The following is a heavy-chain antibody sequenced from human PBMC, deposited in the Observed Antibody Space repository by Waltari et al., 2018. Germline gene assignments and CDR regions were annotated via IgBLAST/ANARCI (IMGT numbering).Heavy chain of an antibody. J-gene: IGHJ6*02. CDR1: GGTFSSYA. Sequence: QVHLVQSGAEVKEPGSSVKVSCKASGGTFSSYAVSWVRQAPGQGLEWMGGVIPMFGTGHYAQKFQGRVTITADESTITAYMELSSLRSEDTAVYFCAKGVVAAKGGYYHYYGMDVWGQGTTVTVSS. V-gene: IGHV1-69*01. CDR2: VIPMFGTG. D-gene: IGHD2-15*01. CDR3: AKGVVAAKGGYYHYYGMDV.